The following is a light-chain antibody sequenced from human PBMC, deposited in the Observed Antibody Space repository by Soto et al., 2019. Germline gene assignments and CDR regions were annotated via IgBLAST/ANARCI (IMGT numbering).Light chain of an antibody. J-gene: IGLJ2*01. Sequence: QSALTQPDSVSGSPGQSITISCTGTSRDVGSYNLVSWYQQHPGKAPKLMIYEGSKRPSGVSDRFSGSKSDYTASLTISGLQAEDDADYYCCSYAGVPIVIFGGGTKVTVL. CDR3: CSYAGVPIVI. V-gene: IGLV2-23*01. CDR1: SRDVGSYNL. CDR2: EGS.